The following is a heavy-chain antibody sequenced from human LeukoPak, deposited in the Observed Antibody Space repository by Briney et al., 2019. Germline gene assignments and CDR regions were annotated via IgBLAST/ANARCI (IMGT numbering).Heavy chain of an antibody. CDR2: IRYDGSNK. J-gene: IGHJ4*02. CDR1: GFTFSSYG. V-gene: IGHV3-30*02. D-gene: IGHD3-9*01. CDR3: ARKMAYYDILTGSRNYYFDY. Sequence: PGGSLRLSCAASGFTFSSYGMHWVRQAPGKGLEWVAFIRYDGSNKYYADSVKGRFTISRDNSKNTLYLQMKSLRAEDTAVYYCARKMAYYDILTGSRNYYFDYWGQGTLVTVSS.